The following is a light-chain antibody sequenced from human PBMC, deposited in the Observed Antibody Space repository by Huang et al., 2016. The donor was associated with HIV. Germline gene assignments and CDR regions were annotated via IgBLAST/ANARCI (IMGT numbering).Light chain of an antibody. CDR1: QRINSN. V-gene: IGKV3-15*01. Sequence: EIVMTQSPATLSVSPGERATLSCRASQRINSNLAWYQQKPGQAPMLLIYGASTRATGIPARFSGSGSGTEFTLTISSLQSEDFAVYYCQQYNNWPPYTFGQGTKLEIK. CDR2: GAS. CDR3: QQYNNWPPYT. J-gene: IGKJ2*01.